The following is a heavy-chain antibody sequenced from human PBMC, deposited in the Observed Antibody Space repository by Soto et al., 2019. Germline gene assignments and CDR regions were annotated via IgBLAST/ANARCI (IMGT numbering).Heavy chain of an antibody. CDR1: GYTFTSYG. D-gene: IGHD2-15*01. CDR2: ISAYNGNT. J-gene: IGHJ6*02. Sequence: ASVKVSCKASGYTFTSYGISWVRQAPGQGLDWMGWISAYNGNTKYAQDLQGRVTMTTDTSTSTAYMELRSLRSDDTAMYYCARFSGGSYNTSYFYYGMDVWGQGTTLTVSS. CDR3: ARFSGGSYNTSYFYYGMDV. V-gene: IGHV1-18*04.